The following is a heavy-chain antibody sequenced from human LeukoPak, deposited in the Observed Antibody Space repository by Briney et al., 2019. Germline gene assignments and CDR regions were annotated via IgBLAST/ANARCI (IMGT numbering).Heavy chain of an antibody. CDR2: IHSTGSN. Sequence: SETRSLTCTVSGGSISSFYWGWIRQPAGRGLEWIGRIHSTGSNNYNTSLKSRVTMSVDTSKNQFSLKVKSVTAADTAVYYCVRGAATITGDAFDIWGPGTLVTVSS. CDR3: VRGAATITGDAFDI. V-gene: IGHV4-4*07. J-gene: IGHJ3*02. CDR1: GGSISSFY. D-gene: IGHD6-13*01.